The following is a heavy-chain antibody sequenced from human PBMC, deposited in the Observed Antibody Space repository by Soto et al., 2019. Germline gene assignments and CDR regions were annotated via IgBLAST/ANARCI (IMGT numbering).Heavy chain of an antibody. CDR1: GDSINSDKYY. CDR3: ARLEGLATISYYFDF. V-gene: IGHV4-39*01. J-gene: IGHJ4*02. Sequence: SETLSLTCSVSGDSINSDKYYWGWIRQPPGKGLEWIGGIYFRGNTYYNPSLQNRVTISLDKSKSQFSLKLNSVTAADSAVYFCARLEGLATISYYFDFWGQGALVTVSS. CDR2: IYFRGNT. D-gene: IGHD3-9*01.